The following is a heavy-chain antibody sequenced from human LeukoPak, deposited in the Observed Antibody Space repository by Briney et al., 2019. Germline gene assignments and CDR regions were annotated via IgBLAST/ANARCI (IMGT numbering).Heavy chain of an antibody. CDR2: IRYEGHYK. Sequence: PGGSLRLSCVASGFTFSAHGIHWVRQAAGKGLDWVTFIRYEGHYKYYADSVTGRFTVSRDNSKNTVYLQMNNLMTEDTAVYYCARYLDYGGNSRVFQHWGQGTLVTVSS. J-gene: IGHJ1*01. D-gene: IGHD4-23*01. CDR1: GFTFSAHG. CDR3: ARYLDYGGNSRVFQH. V-gene: IGHV3-30*02.